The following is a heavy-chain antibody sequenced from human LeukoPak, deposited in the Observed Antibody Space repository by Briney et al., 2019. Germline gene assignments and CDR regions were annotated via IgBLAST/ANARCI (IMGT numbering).Heavy chain of an antibody. CDR3: ARESSSWYETIDY. Sequence: GGSLRLSCAASGFTFSSYSMNWVRQAPGKGLVWVSRINSDGSSTSYADSVKGRFTISRDNAKNTLYLQMNSLRAEDTAVYYCARESSSWYETIDYWGQGTLVTVSS. J-gene: IGHJ4*02. CDR1: GFTFSSYS. CDR2: INSDGSST. D-gene: IGHD6-13*01. V-gene: IGHV3-74*01.